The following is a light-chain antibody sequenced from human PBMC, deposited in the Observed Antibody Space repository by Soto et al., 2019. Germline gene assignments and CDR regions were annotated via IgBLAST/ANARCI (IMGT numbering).Light chain of an antibody. CDR1: INDVGGYNS. CDR2: SVT. J-gene: IGLJ1*01. V-gene: IGLV2-11*01. CDR3: CSYAGSYTSYV. Sequence: QSVLTQPRSVSGSPGQSVTISCSGTINDVGGYNSVSWFQHHPGSAPKLMVHSVTQRPSGVPDRFSGSKSGNTASLTISGLQAEDEADYYCCSYAGSYTSYVFGTGTKVTVL.